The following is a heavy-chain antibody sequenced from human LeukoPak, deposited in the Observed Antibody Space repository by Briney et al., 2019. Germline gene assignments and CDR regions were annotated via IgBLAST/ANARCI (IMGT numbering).Heavy chain of an antibody. Sequence: GASVKVSCKASGGTFSSYAISWVRQAPGQRLEWMGWINAGNGNTKYSQKFQGRVTITRDTSASTAYMELSSLRSEDTAVYYCARVVAATVGLGYWGQGTLVTVSS. D-gene: IGHD2-15*01. CDR1: GGTFSSYA. CDR2: INAGNGNT. V-gene: IGHV1-3*01. CDR3: ARVVAATVGLGY. J-gene: IGHJ4*02.